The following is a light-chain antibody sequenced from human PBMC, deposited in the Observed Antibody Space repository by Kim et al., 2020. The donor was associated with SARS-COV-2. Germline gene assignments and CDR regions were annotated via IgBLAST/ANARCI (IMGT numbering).Light chain of an antibody. J-gene: IGKJ1*01. CDR1: QSINTW. V-gene: IGKV1-5*03. Sequence: ASLGERDSITCRDSQSINTWVSWYQKKPGKAPLLLIYMAKSVNNGVPSRFSGSVSGTEFTLIINSLKPDNFATYHCQQCNSKPRTFGQGTKVDIK. CDR2: MAK. CDR3: QQCNSKPRT.